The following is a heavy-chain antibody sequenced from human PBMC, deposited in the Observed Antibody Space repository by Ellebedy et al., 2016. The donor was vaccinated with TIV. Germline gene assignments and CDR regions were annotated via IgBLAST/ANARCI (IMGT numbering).Heavy chain of an antibody. CDR2: IKQDGSEK. V-gene: IGHV3-7*03. Sequence: PGGSLRLSCAASGFTSTNYWMSWVRQAPGRGLEWVAKIKQDGSEKYYVDSVKCRFTISRDNAKNSLYLQMNTLRAEDTAVYYCARGGYYWYFDLWGRGTLVTVSS. J-gene: IGHJ2*01. CDR3: ARGGYYWYFDL. CDR1: GFTSTNYW. D-gene: IGHD3-22*01.